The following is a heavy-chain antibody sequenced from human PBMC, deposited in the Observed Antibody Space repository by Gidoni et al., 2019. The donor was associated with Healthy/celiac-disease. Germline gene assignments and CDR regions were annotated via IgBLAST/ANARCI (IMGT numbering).Heavy chain of an antibody. CDR1: GGSFSGYY. D-gene: IGHD6-19*01. CDR2: INHSGST. V-gene: IGHV4-34*01. Sequence: QVQLQQWGAGLLKPSETLSLTCAVDGGSFSGYYWSWIRQPPGKGLEWIGEINHSGSTNYNPSLKSRVTISVDTSKNQFSLKLSSVTAADTAVYYCARGDGSGWLVYFDYWGQGTLVTVSS. J-gene: IGHJ4*02. CDR3: ARGDGSGWLVYFDY.